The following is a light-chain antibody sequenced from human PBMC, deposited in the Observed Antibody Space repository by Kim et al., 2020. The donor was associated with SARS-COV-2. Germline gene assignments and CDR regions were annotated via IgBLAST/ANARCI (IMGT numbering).Light chain of an antibody. CDR2: DVS. CDR1: SSDVGAYNY. CDR3: CSYAGSYKRV. V-gene: IGLV2-11*01. J-gene: IGLJ3*02. Sequence: QSALTQPRSVSGSPGQSVTISCTGTSSDVGAYNYVSWYQQHPGKAPKLMIYDVSKRPSGVPDRFSGSKSGNTASLTISGLQAEDEADYYCCSYAGSYKRVFGGGTQLTVL.